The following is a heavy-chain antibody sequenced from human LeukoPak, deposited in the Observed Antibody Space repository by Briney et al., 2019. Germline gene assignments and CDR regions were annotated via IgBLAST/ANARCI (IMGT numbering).Heavy chain of an antibody. J-gene: IGHJ3*02. V-gene: IGHV4-39*01. CDR3: ARHCCSGPAKRVFDI. Sequence: KSSETLSLTCTVSGGSIISSDYHWGWVRQPPGKGLEWIGTISYSGNTDYNPSLRSRVTISVDTSNNQFSLRLGSVTAADTAVYRCARHCCSGPAKRVFDIWGQGTMVTVSS. CDR2: ISYSGNT. CDR1: GGSIISSDYH. D-gene: IGHD2-15*01.